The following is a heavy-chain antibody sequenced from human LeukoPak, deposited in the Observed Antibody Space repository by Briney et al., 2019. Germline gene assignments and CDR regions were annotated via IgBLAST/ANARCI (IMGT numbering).Heavy chain of an antibody. D-gene: IGHD5-24*01. CDR1: GFTVSNNY. CDR3: AKPIGVATIPFDY. CDR2: IYSGGSA. V-gene: IGHV3-66*04. J-gene: IGHJ4*02. Sequence: PGGSLRLSCAASGFTVSNNYMSWVRQAPGKGLEWVSVIYSGGSAYYADSVKGRFSISRDKSKNTLYLQMNSLRAEDTAVYYCAKPIGVATIPFDYWGQGTLVTVSS.